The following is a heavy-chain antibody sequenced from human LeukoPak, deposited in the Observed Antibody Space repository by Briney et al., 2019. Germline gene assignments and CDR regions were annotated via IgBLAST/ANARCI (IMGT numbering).Heavy chain of an antibody. D-gene: IGHD2-2*01. J-gene: IGHJ4*02. Sequence: SETLSLTCAVYGGSFSGYYWSWIRQPAGKGLEWIGRIYTSGSTNYNPSLKSRVTMSVDTSKNQFSLKLSSVTAADTAVYYCARTGAMSVRYFDYWGQGTLVTVSS. CDR1: GGSFSGYY. CDR2: IYTSGST. CDR3: ARTGAMSVRYFDY. V-gene: IGHV4-59*10.